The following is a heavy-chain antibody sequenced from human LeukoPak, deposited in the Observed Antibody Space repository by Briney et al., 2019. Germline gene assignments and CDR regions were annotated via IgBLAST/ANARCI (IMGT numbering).Heavy chain of an antibody. CDR2: ISSSGSTI. CDR3: ARGEESSSTDPFDY. D-gene: IGHD2-2*01. Sequence: GGSLRLSCAASGFTFSSYEMNWVRQAPGKGLEWVSYISSSGSTIYYADSVKGRFTISRDNAKNSLYLQMNSLRAGDTAVYYCARGEESSSTDPFDYWGQGTLVTVSS. V-gene: IGHV3-48*03. CDR1: GFTFSSYE. J-gene: IGHJ4*02.